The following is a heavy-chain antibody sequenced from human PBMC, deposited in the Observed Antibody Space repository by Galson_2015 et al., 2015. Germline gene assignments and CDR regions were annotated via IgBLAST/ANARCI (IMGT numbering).Heavy chain of an antibody. V-gene: IGHV1-18*01. J-gene: IGHJ6*02. Sequence: SVKVSCKASGYTFTSYGISWVRQAPGQGLEWMGWISVYNDNTNSAQKLQGRVTMTTDTFTSTAYMELRSLRSDDTAVYYCARLAYCSGGSCSYHGMDVWGQGTRVTVSS. D-gene: IGHD2-15*01. CDR3: ARLAYCSGGSCSYHGMDV. CDR2: ISVYNDNT. CDR1: GYTFTSYG.